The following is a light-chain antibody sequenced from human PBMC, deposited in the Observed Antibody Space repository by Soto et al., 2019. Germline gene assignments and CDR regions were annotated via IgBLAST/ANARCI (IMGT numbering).Light chain of an antibody. CDR3: VLYMGSGISV. V-gene: IGLV8-61*01. CDR1: SASVSSSYY. Sequence: QTVVTQEPSLSVSPGGTVTLTCALRSASVSSSYYPSWYQQTPGQAPRTLIYNTNTRSSGVPDRFSGSILGNKAALTITGAQADDEGHYYCVLYMGSGISVFGGGTKLTVL. CDR2: NTN. J-gene: IGLJ2*01.